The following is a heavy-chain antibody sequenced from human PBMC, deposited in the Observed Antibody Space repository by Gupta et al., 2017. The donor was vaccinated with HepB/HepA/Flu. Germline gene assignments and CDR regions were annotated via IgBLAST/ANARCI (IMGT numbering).Heavy chain of an antibody. J-gene: IGHJ4*02. Sequence: EQLMESGGGWVQPGGAVRLSCEDSGLTFSSYSMNWVRQAPGKGLEWVSYISSSSSTIYYADSVKGRFTISRDNAKNSLYLQMISLGDEDTAVSYCARDLTDSFDYWGKGTLVTVSS. V-gene: IGHV3-48*02. CDR2: ISSSSSTI. CDR1: GLTFSSYS. CDR3: ARDLTDSFDY. D-gene: IGHD4-11*01.